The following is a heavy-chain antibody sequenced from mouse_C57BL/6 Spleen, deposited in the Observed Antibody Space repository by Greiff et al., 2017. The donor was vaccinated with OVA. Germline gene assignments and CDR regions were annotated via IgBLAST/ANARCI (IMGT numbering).Heavy chain of an antibody. CDR3: AAITTVVATRYFDV. V-gene: IGHV1-55*01. J-gene: IGHJ1*03. Sequence: QVQLQQPGAELVEPGASVKMSCKASGYTFTSYWITWVKQRPGQGLEWIGDIYPGSGSTNYNEKFKSKATLTVDTSSSTAYMQLSSLTSEDSAVYYCAAITTVVATRYFDVWGTGTTVTVSS. D-gene: IGHD1-1*01. CDR2: IYPGSGST. CDR1: GYTFTSYW.